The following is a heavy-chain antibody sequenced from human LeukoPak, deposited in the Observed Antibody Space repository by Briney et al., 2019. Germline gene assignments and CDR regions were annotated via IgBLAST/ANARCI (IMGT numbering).Heavy chain of an antibody. CDR3: ARARYYYDSSGYCYFDY. D-gene: IGHD3-22*01. CDR1: GFTFSSYW. V-gene: IGHV3-7*01. J-gene: IGHJ4*02. CDR2: IKQDGSEN. Sequence: PGGSLRLSCAASGFTFSSYWMSWVRQAPGKWLEWVAQIKQDGSENYYVDSVKGRFTISRDNAKNSLYLQMNSLRAEDTAVYYCARARYYYDSSGYCYFDYWGQRTPVTVSS.